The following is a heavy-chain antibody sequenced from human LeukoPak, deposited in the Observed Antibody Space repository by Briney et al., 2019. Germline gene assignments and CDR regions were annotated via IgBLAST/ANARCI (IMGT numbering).Heavy chain of an antibody. CDR1: GYTFTSYA. J-gene: IGHJ4*02. Sequence: ASVKVSCKASGYTFTSYAMHWVGQAPGQRLEWMGYINAGDGSTKYSQKFQGRVSITRDTSANTVYMELSSLRSEDTAIYYCARDKSGDVRVDFDYWGQGTLVTASS. D-gene: IGHD1-26*01. V-gene: IGHV1-3*01. CDR3: ARDKSGDVRVDFDY. CDR2: INAGDGST.